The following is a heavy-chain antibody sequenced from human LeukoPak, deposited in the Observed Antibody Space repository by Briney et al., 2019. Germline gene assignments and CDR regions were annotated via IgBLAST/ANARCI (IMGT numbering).Heavy chain of an antibody. CDR3: AAVGYSYETTKEYYFDY. V-gene: IGHV1-58*02. Sequence: GASVKVSCKASGFTFTSSAMQWVRQARGQRLEWIGWIVVGSGNTNYAQKFQERVTITRDMSTSTAYMELSSLRSEDTAVYYCAAVGYSYETTKEYYFDYWGQGTLVTVSS. CDR1: GFTFTSSA. CDR2: IVVGSGNT. D-gene: IGHD5-18*01. J-gene: IGHJ4*02.